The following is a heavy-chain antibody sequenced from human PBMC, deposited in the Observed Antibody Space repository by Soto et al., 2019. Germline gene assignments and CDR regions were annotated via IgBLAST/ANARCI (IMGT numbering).Heavy chain of an antibody. CDR1: GFTFSSYA. D-gene: IGHD3-22*01. J-gene: IGHJ4*02. Sequence: GGSLRLSCAASGFTFSSYAMSWVRQAPGKGLEWVSAISGSGGSTYYADSVKGRFTISRDNSKNTLYLQMNSLRAEDTAVYYCAKNGELTYYYDSSGYGHWGQGTLVTVSS. V-gene: IGHV3-23*01. CDR2: ISGSGGST. CDR3: AKNGELTYYYDSSGYGH.